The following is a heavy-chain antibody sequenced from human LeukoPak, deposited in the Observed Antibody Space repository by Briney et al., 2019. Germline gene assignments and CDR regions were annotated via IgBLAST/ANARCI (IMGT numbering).Heavy chain of an antibody. J-gene: IGHJ6*03. Sequence: PSETLSLTCAVYGGSFSGYYWSWIRQPPGKGLEWIGEINHSGSTNYNPSLTSRATISVDTSKTQFSLKLSSVTAADTAVYYCAGRPPPYSSSWFYYDYIDVWGKGTTVTVSS. CDR1: GGSFSGYY. CDR3: AGRPPPYSSSWFYYDYIDV. CDR2: INHSGST. V-gene: IGHV4-34*01. D-gene: IGHD6-13*01.